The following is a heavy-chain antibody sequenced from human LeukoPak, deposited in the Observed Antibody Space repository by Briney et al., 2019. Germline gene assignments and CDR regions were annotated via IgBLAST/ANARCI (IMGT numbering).Heavy chain of an antibody. J-gene: IGHJ4*02. CDR2: IGGRDSGT. V-gene: IGHV3-23*01. Sequence: HAGGSLRLSCAASGFIFSNYAMSWVRQAPGKGLEWVLAIGGRDSGTYYADSVRGRFTVSRDDPKNTLYLQMNTLRAEDTAVYYCAKWGDYDILTGYYDSDYWGQGTLVTVSS. CDR1: GFIFSNYA. CDR3: AKWGDYDILTGYYDSDY. D-gene: IGHD3-9*01.